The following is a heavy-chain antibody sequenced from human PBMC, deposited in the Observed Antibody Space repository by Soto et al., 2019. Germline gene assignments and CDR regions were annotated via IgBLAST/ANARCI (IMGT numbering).Heavy chain of an antibody. J-gene: IGHJ4*02. D-gene: IGHD6-13*01. CDR1: GYSFTSYW. CDR3: ERGDSSSWTFDY. Sequence: GESLKISCKGSGYSFTSYWIGWVRQMPGKGLEWMGIIYPGDSDTRYSPSFQGQVTISADKSISTAYLQWSSLKDSDTDMYYWERGDSSSWTFDYWGQGILVTVS. V-gene: IGHV5-51*01. CDR2: IYPGDSDT.